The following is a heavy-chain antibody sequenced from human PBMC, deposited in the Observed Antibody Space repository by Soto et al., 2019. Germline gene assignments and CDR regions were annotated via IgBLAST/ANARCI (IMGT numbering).Heavy chain of an antibody. CDR2: IYYSGST. CDR3: ARHYSSGSRNWFDP. J-gene: IGHJ5*02. V-gene: IGHV4-39*01. CDR1: GGSINSSSYF. Sequence: GTLSLTCSVSGGSINSSSYFWGWVRQPPGKGLEWIGSIYYSGSTYYNPSLRSRVTISVDTSKNQFSLKLSSVTAADTAVFYCARHYSSGSRNWFDPWGQGTLVTVSS. D-gene: IGHD6-19*01.